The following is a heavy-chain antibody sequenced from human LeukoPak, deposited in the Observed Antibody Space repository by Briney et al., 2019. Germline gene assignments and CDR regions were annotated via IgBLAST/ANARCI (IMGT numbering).Heavy chain of an antibody. CDR3: ARSPLYSSSWYFDY. V-gene: IGHV4-59*01. CDR1: GGSISSYY. Sequence: PSETLSLTCTVSGGSISSYYWSWIRQPPGKGLEWTGYIYYSGSTNYNPSLKSRVTISVDTSKNQFSLKLSSVTAADTAVYYCARSPLYSSSWYFDYWGQGTLVTVSS. CDR2: IYYSGST. D-gene: IGHD6-13*01. J-gene: IGHJ4*02.